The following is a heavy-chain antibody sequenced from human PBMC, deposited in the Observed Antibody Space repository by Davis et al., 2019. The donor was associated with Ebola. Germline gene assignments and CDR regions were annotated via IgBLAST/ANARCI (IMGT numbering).Heavy chain of an antibody. CDR2: ISGSGAST. CDR3: TSQTTVTDY. J-gene: IGHJ4*02. Sequence: GESLKISCAASGFTFSSYAMNWVRQAPGKGLEWVSGISGSGASTYYADSVKGRFTISRDNSKNTLYLQMNSLRADDTAVYYCTSQTTVTDYWGQGTLVTVSS. V-gene: IGHV3-23*01. D-gene: IGHD4-17*01. CDR1: GFTFSSYA.